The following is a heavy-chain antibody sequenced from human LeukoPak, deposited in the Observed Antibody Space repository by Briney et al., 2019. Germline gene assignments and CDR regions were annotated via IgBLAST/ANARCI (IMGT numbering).Heavy chain of an antibody. CDR3: ARGGSGWFNWFDP. D-gene: IGHD6-19*01. CDR1: GGSISSYY. J-gene: IGHJ5*02. Sequence: PSETLSLTCTVSGGSISSYYWSWIRQPPGKGLEWIGYIYYSGSTNYNPSLKSRVTISVDTSKNQFSLKLSSVTAADTAVYYCARGGSGWFNWFDPWGQRTLVTVSS. V-gene: IGHV4-59*01. CDR2: IYYSGST.